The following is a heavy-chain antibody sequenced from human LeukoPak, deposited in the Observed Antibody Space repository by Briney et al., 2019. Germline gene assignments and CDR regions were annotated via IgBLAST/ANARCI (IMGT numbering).Heavy chain of an antibody. CDR3: AKDRSTRSSYGDAFDI. V-gene: IGHV3-9*01. CDR1: GFIFADCT. J-gene: IGHJ3*02. CDR2: IGWHGGAI. D-gene: IGHD6-6*01. Sequence: SLRLSCAASGFIFADCTLHWVRLPPGKGLEWISGIGWHGGAIGYADSVKGRFSISRDNAKNSLYLQMNSLTAEDTALYFCAKDRSTRSSYGDAFDIWGQGTVVTVSS.